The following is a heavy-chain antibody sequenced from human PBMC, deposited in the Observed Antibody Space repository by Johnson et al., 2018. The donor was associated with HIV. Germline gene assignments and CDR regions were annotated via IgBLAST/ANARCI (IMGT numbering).Heavy chain of an antibody. CDR3: AKERRDYDAFDF. D-gene: IGHD4-11*01. CDR1: GFSVSSNY. Sequence: VQLVESGGGVVQPGGSLRLSCSASGFSVSSNYMSWVRQAPGKGLAWVSSIYCGGRTYYADSVKGRFSISRDTSKNTLDLQMNSLRAEDTAVYFCAKERRDYDAFDFWGQGTMVTVSS. V-gene: IGHV3-66*01. CDR2: IYCGGRT. J-gene: IGHJ3*01.